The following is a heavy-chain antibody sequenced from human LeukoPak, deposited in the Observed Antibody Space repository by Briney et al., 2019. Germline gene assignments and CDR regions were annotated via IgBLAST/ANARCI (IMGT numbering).Heavy chain of an antibody. CDR3: ARVLRDYYDTSGYNYWYFDF. Sequence: KPGGSLRLSCAASGFSFSDYYMSWIRQPPGKGLEWISYISSNGTVTFYADSVKGRFTNSRDTAKTSFYLEMHGLTAADTAVYFCARVLRDYYDTSGYNYWYFDFWGRGTLVTVSS. CDR2: ISSNGTVT. D-gene: IGHD3-22*01. J-gene: IGHJ2*01. V-gene: IGHV3-11*01. CDR1: GFSFSDYY.